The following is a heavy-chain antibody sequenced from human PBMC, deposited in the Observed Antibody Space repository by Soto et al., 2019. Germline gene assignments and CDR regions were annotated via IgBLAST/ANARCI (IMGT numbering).Heavy chain of an antibody. CDR1: GYTFTNYG. V-gene: IGHV1-18*01. CDR3: ARTYCTNGVCYSTEFDF. J-gene: IGHJ4*02. D-gene: IGHD2-8*01. Sequence: ASVKLSCKASGYTFTNYGCTWVRQAPGQGLEWMGWISAYNGNTNYAQKVQGRVTMTTDTPTSTAYMELKSLQSDGTAVYYCARTYCTNGVCYSTEFDFWGQGTLVTVSS. CDR2: ISAYNGNT.